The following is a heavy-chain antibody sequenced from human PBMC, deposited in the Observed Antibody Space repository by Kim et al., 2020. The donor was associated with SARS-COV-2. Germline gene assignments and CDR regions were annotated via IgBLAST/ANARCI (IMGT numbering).Heavy chain of an antibody. V-gene: IGHV3-7*03. J-gene: IGHJ3*02. D-gene: IGHD3-3*01. CDR1: GFTFSSYW. CDR3: ARVKTRFLEWLSAFDI. Sequence: GGSLRLSCAASGFTFSSYWMSWVRQAPGKGLEWVANIKQDGSEKYYVDSVKGRFTISRDNAKNSLYLQMNSLRAEDTAVYYCARVKTRFLEWLSAFDIWGQGTMVTVSS. CDR2: IKQDGSEK.